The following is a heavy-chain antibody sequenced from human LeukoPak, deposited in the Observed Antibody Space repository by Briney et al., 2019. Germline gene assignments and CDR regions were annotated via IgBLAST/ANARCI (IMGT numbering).Heavy chain of an antibody. Sequence: GGSLRLSCAASGFTFSDYYMSWIRQAPEKGLQWVSGISGSGTYYADFAKGRFTISRDNSKNTLYLQMNSLRAEDTATYYCARDPNGDYIGAFDMWGQGTMVTVS. V-gene: IGHV3-11*01. J-gene: IGHJ3*02. CDR1: GFTFSDYY. CDR2: ISGSGT. D-gene: IGHD4-17*01. CDR3: ARDPNGDYIGAFDM.